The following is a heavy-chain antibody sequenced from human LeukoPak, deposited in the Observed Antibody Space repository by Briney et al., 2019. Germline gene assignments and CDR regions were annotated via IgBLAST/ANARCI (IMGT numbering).Heavy chain of an antibody. D-gene: IGHD3-22*01. CDR2: MNPNSGDT. V-gene: IGHV1-8*01. CDR1: GYTFTTYD. J-gene: IGHJ4*02. Sequence: GASVKVSCKASGYTFTTYDITWVRQATGQGLEWMGWMNPNSGDTAYAQKFQGRVAMTRGTSITTAYMELSSLRSEDTAVYYCARGLGDYYDTSDYYYAVPAHWGQGTLVTVSS. CDR3: ARGLGDYYDTSDYYYAVPAH.